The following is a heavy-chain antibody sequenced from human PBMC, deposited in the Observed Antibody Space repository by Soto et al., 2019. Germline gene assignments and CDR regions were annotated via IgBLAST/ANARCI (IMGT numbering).Heavy chain of an antibody. CDR3: ARLDYGDSAFDS. J-gene: IGHJ4*02. V-gene: IGHV4-31*03. D-gene: IGHD4-17*01. CDR2: IFYTGST. CDR1: GGSINSASYH. Sequence: QVQLEESGPGLVQPSETLSLTCSVSGGSINSASYHWGWLRQHPGKVLEFIGFIFYTGSTYYNPSLETRVTISVDTSKNHVSLRLSAVTAADTAVYYCARLDYGDSAFDSWGRGTQVTVSS.